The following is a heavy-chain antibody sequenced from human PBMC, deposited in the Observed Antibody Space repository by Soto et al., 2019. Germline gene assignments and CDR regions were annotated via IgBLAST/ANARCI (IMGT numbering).Heavy chain of an antibody. Sequence: PGGSLRLSCAASGLTVSSYAMSWVRQAPGKGPEWVSTISSIDDSTYYADSVKGRFTISRDNSQNTLYLQMNSLRAEDTAVYYCATRRGCSGGTCYGFDYWGQGTLVTVSS. D-gene: IGHD2-15*01. CDR2: ISSIDDST. J-gene: IGHJ4*02. CDR1: GLTVSSYA. CDR3: ATRRGCSGGTCYGFDY. V-gene: IGHV3-23*01.